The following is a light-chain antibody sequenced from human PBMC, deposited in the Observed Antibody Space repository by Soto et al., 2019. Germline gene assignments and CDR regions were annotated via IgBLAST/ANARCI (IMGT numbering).Light chain of an antibody. CDR3: RLYSCLLFT. Sequence: PESLALLLCNSDTIHCESSQGVLYCSHNKNYVAWYQKKPGLPPKLLISWASTRESVVPDRFCGTDAGRDSIHSFSSVLAEDGIVDYCRLYSCLLFTFGGGSIV. V-gene: IGKV4-1*01. CDR1: QGVLYCSHNKNY. CDR2: WAS. J-gene: IGKJ4*01.